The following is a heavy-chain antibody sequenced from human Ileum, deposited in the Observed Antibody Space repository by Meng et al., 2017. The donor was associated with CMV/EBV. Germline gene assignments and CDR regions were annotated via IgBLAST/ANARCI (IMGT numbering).Heavy chain of an antibody. CDR3: TTDGDWNYVGY. CDR1: GFTCSNAW. V-gene: IGHV3-15*01. J-gene: IGHJ4*02. D-gene: IGHD3/OR15-3a*01. CDR2: IKSKTDGEAT. Sequence: EVELVESGGGLAKPGGSLGLSCAASGFTCSNAWMSWVRQAPGKGLEWVGRIKSKTDGEATAYAAPVNGRFTISRDDSKNTLYLQMNSLKTEDTAVYYCTTDGDWNYVGYWGQGTLVTVSS.